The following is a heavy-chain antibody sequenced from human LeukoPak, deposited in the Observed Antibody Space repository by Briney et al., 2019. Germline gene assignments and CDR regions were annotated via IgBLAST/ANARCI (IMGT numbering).Heavy chain of an antibody. J-gene: IGHJ4*02. CDR3: ATPHSILLSTY. CDR1: GFTFSSYA. Sequence: GGSLRLSCAASGFTFSSYAMHWVRQAPGKGLEWVAVISYDGSNKYYADSVKGRFTISRDNSKNTLYLQMNSLRAEDTAVYYCATPHSILLSTYWGQGTLVTVSS. V-gene: IGHV3-30-3*01. D-gene: IGHD2-21*01. CDR2: ISYDGSNK.